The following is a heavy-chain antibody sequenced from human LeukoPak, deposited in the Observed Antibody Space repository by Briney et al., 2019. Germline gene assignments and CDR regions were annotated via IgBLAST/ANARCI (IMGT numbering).Heavy chain of an antibody. CDR1: GGSISSYY. Sequence: PSETLSLTCTVSGGSISSYYWSWIRQPPGKGLEWIGYISYGGSTNYNPSLKGRATISVDTSKNHFSLKLTSVTAADTAVYYCAGKEPYYFDYWGQGTLVTVSS. CDR3: AGKEPYYFDY. CDR2: ISYGGST. V-gene: IGHV4-59*01. D-gene: IGHD1-26*01. J-gene: IGHJ4*02.